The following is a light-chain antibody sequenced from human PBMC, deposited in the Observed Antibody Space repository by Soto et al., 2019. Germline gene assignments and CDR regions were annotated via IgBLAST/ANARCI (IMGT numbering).Light chain of an antibody. CDR1: QGIISL. CDR2: VAS. J-gene: IGKJ4*01. Sequence: DFQMTQSPSSVSASVGDRVTITCRASQGIISLFAWYQQKPGKAPNLLIYVASSLHSGVTSRFIGSRSVKDFTLTISSLQPEDSATYFCQEANRFPLTFGRGTKVEIK. CDR3: QEANRFPLT. V-gene: IGKV1-12*01.